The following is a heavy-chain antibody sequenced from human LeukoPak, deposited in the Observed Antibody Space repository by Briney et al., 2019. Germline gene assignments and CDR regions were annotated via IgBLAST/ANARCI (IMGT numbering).Heavy chain of an antibody. CDR1: GFTFSRFW. J-gene: IGHJ4*02. CDR2: IDTDGRTT. Sequence: GGSLRLSCAASGFTFSRFWMHWVRQPPGKGLVWVSRIDTDGRTTTYADSVKGRFTISRDNAKNTVYLQLNSLRVEDTATYYCATLNSFGSDYWGRGVLVTASS. CDR3: ATLNSFGSDY. V-gene: IGHV3-74*01. D-gene: IGHD5-18*01.